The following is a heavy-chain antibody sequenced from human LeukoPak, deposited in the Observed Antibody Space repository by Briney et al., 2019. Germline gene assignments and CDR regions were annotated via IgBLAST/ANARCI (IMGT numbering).Heavy chain of an antibody. CDR2: IKQDGSEK. J-gene: IGHJ4*02. CDR3: ARDGESDIVGATGGVDY. V-gene: IGHV3-7*01. D-gene: IGHD1-26*01. CDR1: GFTFSSYR. Sequence: GGSLRLSCAASGFTFSSYRMSWVRQAPGKGLEWVANIKQDGSEKYYVDSVKGRFTISRDNAKNSLYLQMNSLRAEDTAVYYCARDGESDIVGATGGVDYWGQGTLVTVSS.